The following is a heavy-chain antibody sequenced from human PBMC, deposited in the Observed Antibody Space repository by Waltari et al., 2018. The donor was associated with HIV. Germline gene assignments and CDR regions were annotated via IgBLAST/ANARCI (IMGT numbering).Heavy chain of an antibody. CDR1: GFTLRRYW. Sequence: EVPLVESGGGLVQPGGSLRLSCAASGFTLRRYWMTWVRQAPGKGLVWVSRINSEGSSTSYADSVKGRFTISRDNAKNTLYLQMNSLRVEDTAVYYCARGDGYAYPNWGQGTLVTVSS. CDR2: INSEGSST. J-gene: IGHJ4*02. D-gene: IGHD5-12*01. CDR3: ARGDGYAYPN. V-gene: IGHV3-74*01.